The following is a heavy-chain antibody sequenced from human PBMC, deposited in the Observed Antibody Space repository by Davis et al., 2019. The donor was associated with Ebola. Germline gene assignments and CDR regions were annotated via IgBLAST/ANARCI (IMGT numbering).Heavy chain of an antibody. V-gene: IGHV1-69-2*01. Sequence: ASVKVSCKGSGYSFSDYYMHWVQGAPGKGLEWVGLVDPKPGKTVYAQKFQGRVTMTRDTSTSTVYMELSSLRSEDTAVYYCARDHCSGGSCYSRYFDYWGQGTLVTVSS. D-gene: IGHD2-15*01. CDR1: GYSFSDYY. CDR2: VDPKPGKT. J-gene: IGHJ4*02. CDR3: ARDHCSGGSCYSRYFDY.